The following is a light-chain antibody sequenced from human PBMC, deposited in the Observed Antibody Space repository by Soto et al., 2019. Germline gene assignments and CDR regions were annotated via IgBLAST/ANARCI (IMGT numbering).Light chain of an antibody. Sequence: EIVLTQSPGTLPLSPGERATLSCRASQSVSSSYLAWYQQKPGQAPRLLIYGASSRATGIADRFSGSGSGTDFALTISRLEPEDFAVYYCQQYGSSSPTFGQGTKVEIK. V-gene: IGKV3-20*01. CDR3: QQYGSSSPT. CDR2: GAS. J-gene: IGKJ1*01. CDR1: QSVSSSY.